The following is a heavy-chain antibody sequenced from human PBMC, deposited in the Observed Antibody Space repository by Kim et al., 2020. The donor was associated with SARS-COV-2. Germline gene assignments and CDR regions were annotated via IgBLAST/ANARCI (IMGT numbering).Heavy chain of an antibody. Sequence: SETLSLTCTVSGGSISSCYYSWGWKPQPTGKERKWIGSYYCSGSNYYNPNLRSRITVSVDTTKNPVSLKLITVTAADMAFYEWGRHWDIAADGYNWFAP. CDR1: GGSISSCYYS. CDR3: GRHWDIAADGYNWFAP. CDR2: YYCSGSN. D-gene: IGHD6-13*01. J-gene: IGHJ5*02. V-gene: IGHV4-39*01.